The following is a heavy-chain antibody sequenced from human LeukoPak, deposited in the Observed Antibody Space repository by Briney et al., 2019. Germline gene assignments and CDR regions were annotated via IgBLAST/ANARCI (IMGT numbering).Heavy chain of an antibody. J-gene: IGHJ3*02. CDR1: GGSISSYY. V-gene: IGHV4-4*07. D-gene: IGHD6-13*01. CDR3: ARAKGIAAAGTASKLRPHAFDI. Sequence: SQTLSLTCTVSGGSISSYYWSWIRQPAGKGLEWIGRIYTSGSTNYNPSLKSRVTMSVDTSKNQFSLKLSSVTAADTAVYYCARAKGIAAAGTASKLRPHAFDIWGQGTMVTVSS. CDR2: IYTSGST.